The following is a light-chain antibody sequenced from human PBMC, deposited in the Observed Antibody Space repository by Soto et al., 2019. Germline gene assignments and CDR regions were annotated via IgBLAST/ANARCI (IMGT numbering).Light chain of an antibody. CDR3: QQRSNWPRT. CDR1: QSVSSY. CDR2: DAS. J-gene: IGKJ1*01. Sequence: EIVLTQSPATLSLSPGERATLSCRASQSVSSYLAWHQQKPGQAPRLLIYDASNRATGIPARFSGSGSGTDFTLIISSLEPEDFAVYYCQQRSNWPRTFGQGTKVDIK. V-gene: IGKV3-11*01.